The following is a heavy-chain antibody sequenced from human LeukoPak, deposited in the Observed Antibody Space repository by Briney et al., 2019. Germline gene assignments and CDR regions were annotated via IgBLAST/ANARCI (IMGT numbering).Heavy chain of an antibody. J-gene: IGHJ4*02. V-gene: IGHV4-39*01. CDR2: IYYSGST. D-gene: IGHD3-3*01. Sequence: SETLSLTCTVSGGPISSSSYYWGWIRQPPGKGLEWIGSIYYSGSTYYNPSLKSRVTISVDTSKNQFSLKLSSVTAADTAVYYCARHVNDFWSGYYTTFDYWGQGTLVTVSS. CDR1: GGPISSSSYY. CDR3: ARHVNDFWSGYYTTFDY.